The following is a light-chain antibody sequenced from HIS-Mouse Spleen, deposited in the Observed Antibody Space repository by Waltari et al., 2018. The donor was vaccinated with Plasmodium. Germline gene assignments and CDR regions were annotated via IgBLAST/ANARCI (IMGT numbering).Light chain of an antibody. CDR1: QGIRND. V-gene: IGKV1-6*01. CDR2: AAS. Sequence: AIQMTQSPSSLSASVGDRVTITCRASQGIRNDVGWYQQKPGKAPKLLISAASSLQSGVPSRFSGSGSGTDFTRTISSLQPEDFATYYCLQDYNYPYTFGQGTKLEIK. J-gene: IGKJ2*01. CDR3: LQDYNYPYT.